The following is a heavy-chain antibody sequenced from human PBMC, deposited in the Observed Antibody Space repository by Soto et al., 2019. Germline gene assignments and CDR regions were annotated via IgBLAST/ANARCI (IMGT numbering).Heavy chain of an antibody. D-gene: IGHD2-2*01. Sequence: PGDSLEISSGTSGYSMSRDLFAWGRQRPGKGLQWMGIIFPGDSNTRYSPSLQGQVTMSADKSIRPAYLQWHSLKASDAAIYYCATAVGRCYDCWGQGTMVPVSS. J-gene: IGHJ3*01. V-gene: IGHV5-51*01. CDR2: IFPGDSNT. CDR1: GYSMSRDL. CDR3: ATAVGRCYDC.